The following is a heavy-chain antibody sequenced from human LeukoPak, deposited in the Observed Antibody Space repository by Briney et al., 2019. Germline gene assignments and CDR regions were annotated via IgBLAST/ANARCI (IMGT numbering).Heavy chain of an antibody. D-gene: IGHD5-12*01. J-gene: IGHJ4*02. CDR3: ARQGSGYDSIFDF. CDR1: GFTVSSNY. V-gene: IGHV3-66*04. Sequence: GGSLRLSCAASGFTVSSNYMSWVRQAPGKGLEWVSVIYSGGTTYYADSVKGRFTLSRDNSKNTLYLQMNSLRAEDTAVYYCARQGSGYDSIFDFWGQGTLVTVSS. CDR2: IYSGGTT.